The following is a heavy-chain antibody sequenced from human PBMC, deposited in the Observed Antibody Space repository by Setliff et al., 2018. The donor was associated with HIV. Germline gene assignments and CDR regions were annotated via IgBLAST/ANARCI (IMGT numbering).Heavy chain of an antibody. J-gene: IGHJ6*02. V-gene: IGHV1-69*04. CDR1: GGTLRSYG. D-gene: IGHD4-17*01. Sequence: SVKVSCKASGGTLRSYGMTWVRQAPGQGLEWMGTVIPVRDMANYAEKFQGRVTITADRSTSTSYMELKGLRSEDTAVYFCARETYFFDVTTFYSYALGVWGQGTTVTVSS. CDR2: VIPVRDMA. CDR3: ARETYFFDVTTFYSYALGV.